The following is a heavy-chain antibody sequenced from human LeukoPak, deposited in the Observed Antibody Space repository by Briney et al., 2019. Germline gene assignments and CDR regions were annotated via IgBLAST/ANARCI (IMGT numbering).Heavy chain of an antibody. CDR2: ISGSGTST. D-gene: IGHD3-10*01. Sequence: PGGSLRLSCTASGYTFNSYAMSWVRQAPGKGLEWVSGISGSGTSTYYADSVKGRFTISRDNSKNTLYLQMNSLRPEDTALYYCAKAVWFGEFDYYFFGLDVWGQGTTVTVSS. CDR1: GYTFNSYA. CDR3: AKAVWFGEFDYYFFGLDV. V-gene: IGHV3-23*01. J-gene: IGHJ6*02.